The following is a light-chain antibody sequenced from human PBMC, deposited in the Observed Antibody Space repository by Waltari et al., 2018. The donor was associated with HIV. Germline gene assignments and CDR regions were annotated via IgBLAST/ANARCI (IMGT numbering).Light chain of an antibody. Sequence: QSVLPPPPSVSGAPGQRVTLPCTGGSSNIGADYDVPWYQQIPGTAPKLLISGNKNRPSGGPDRFSASKSGTSASLAITGLQVEDEADYFCQSYDRSLSASVVFGGGTKLTVL. J-gene: IGLJ2*01. CDR2: GNK. CDR1: SSNIGADYD. V-gene: IGLV1-40*01. CDR3: QSYDRSLSASVV.